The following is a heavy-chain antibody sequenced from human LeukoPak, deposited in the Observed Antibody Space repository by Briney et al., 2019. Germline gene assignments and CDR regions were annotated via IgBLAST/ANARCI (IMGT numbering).Heavy chain of an antibody. CDR2: LQYDGSNK. J-gene: IGHJ6*03. V-gene: IGHV3-30*02. Sequence: GGSLRLSCAASGFTFSSYGMHWVRQAPGKGLEWVAFLQYDGSNKYYADSVKGRFTISRDNSKNALYLQMNSLREEDTAVYYCAKDRLELPYYYYMDVWGKGTTVTVSS. D-gene: IGHD1-7*01. CDR3: AKDRLELPYYYYMDV. CDR1: GFTFSSYG.